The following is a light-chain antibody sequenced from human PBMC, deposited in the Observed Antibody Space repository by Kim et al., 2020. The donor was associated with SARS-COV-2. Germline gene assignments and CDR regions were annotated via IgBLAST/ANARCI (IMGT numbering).Light chain of an antibody. J-gene: IGLJ3*02. CDR3: NSRDSSGNHLV. CDR1: SLRSYY. Sequence: ALGQTVRSTCQGDSLRSYYASWYQQKPGQAPVLVIYGKNNRPSGIPDRCSGSSSGNTASLTITGAQAEDEADYYCNSRDSSGNHLVFGGGTKLTVL. CDR2: GKN. V-gene: IGLV3-19*01.